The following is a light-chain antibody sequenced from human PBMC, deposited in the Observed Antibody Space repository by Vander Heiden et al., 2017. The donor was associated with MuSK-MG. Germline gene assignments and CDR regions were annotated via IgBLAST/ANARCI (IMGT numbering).Light chain of an antibody. CDR3: CSYAGSSTYV. Sequence: QSALTQPASVPGSPGQPITISCTGTSTDVGSYNLVSWYQQRPGKAPNLMIYKVSKRPSGVSNRFSGSKSGNTASLTISGLEAEDEADYYCCSYAGSSTYVFGTGTKVTVL. J-gene: IGLJ1*01. CDR1: STDVGSYNL. V-gene: IGLV2-23*02. CDR2: KVS.